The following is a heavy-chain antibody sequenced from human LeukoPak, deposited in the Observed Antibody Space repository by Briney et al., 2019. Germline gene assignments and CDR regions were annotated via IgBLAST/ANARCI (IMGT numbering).Heavy chain of an antibody. CDR2: IIPIFGTA. V-gene: IGHV1-69*05. D-gene: IGHD4-23*01. Sequence: SVKVSCKASGGTFDSYAISWVRQAPGQGLEWMGGIIPIFGTANYAQKFQGRVTITTDESTSTAYMELSSLRSEDTAVYYCATSGLRWAYIDYWGQGTLVTVSS. J-gene: IGHJ4*02. CDR3: ATSGLRWAYIDY. CDR1: GGTFDSYA.